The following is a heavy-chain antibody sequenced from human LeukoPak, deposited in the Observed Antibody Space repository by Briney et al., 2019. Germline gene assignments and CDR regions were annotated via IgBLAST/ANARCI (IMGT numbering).Heavy chain of an antibody. CDR2: IYTSGST. CDR1: GGSITGYY. Sequence: SESLSLTCSVSGGSITGYYWSWIRQPPGKGLEWIGYIYTSGSTNYNPSLKRRVTISVDTSKNQLSLNLSSVTATDTAIYYCASHRTDIGAYSPLDYWGQGTLVTVSS. V-gene: IGHV4-4*09. CDR3: ASHRTDIGAYSPLDY. J-gene: IGHJ4*02. D-gene: IGHD2-15*01.